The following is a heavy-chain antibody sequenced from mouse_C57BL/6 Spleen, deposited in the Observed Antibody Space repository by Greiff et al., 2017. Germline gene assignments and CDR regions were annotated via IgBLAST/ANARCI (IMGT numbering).Heavy chain of an antibody. CDR1: GYTFTSYW. CDR3: AREKEIYLGY. Sequence: QVQLQQPGAELVRPGSSVKLSCKASGYTFTSYWMHWVKQRPIQSLEWIGNIDPSDSETHYTQKFKDKATLTVDKSSSTAYMQLSSLTSEDSAVYYCAREKEIYLGYWGKGTTLTVSS. V-gene: IGHV1-52*01. CDR2: IDPSDSET. J-gene: IGHJ2*01.